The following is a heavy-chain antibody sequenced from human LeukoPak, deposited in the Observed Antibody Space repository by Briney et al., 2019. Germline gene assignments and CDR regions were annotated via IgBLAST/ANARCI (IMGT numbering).Heavy chain of an antibody. J-gene: IGHJ3*02. V-gene: IGHV4-61*02. D-gene: IGHD1-26*01. CDR1: GGSISSGSYY. CDR2: IYTSGST. Sequence: PSETLSLTCTVSGGSISSGSYYWSWIRQPAGKGLEWMGRIYTSGSTNYNPSLKSRVTISVDTSKNQFSLKLSSVTAADTAVYYCARGRIVGATYDAFDIWGQGTMVTVSS. CDR3: ARGRIVGATYDAFDI.